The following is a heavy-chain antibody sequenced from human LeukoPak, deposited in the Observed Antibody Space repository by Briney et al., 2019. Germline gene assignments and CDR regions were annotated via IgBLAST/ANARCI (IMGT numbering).Heavy chain of an antibody. V-gene: IGHV4-34*01. D-gene: IGHD3-22*01. Sequence: PSETLSLTCAVYGASFSGYYWNWIRQRPGKGLEWIGEINHSGSTNYNPSLKSRVTMSVDTSKNQFSLRLSSVTAADTAVYYCARGANYYDSSGYSATFDYWGQGTLVTVSS. CDR2: INHSGST. CDR3: ARGANYYDSSGYSATFDY. CDR1: GASFSGYY. J-gene: IGHJ4*02.